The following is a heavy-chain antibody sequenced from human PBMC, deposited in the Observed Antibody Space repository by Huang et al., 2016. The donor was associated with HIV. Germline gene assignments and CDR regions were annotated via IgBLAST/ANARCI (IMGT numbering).Heavy chain of an antibody. CDR3: ARMFKYDSGGYWGNDAFDI. CDR2: IMYSGRT. J-gene: IGHJ3*02. V-gene: IGHV4-34*02. D-gene: IGHD3-22*01. Sequence: QVQLQQWGAELLKLSETLSLTCAVSGGSFSGHYWTWIRQPLGRGLGWIGEIMYSGRTTYNPSLKGRVTSSGDTYHGQFYLKWNCVTAADTAIYYCARMFKYDSGGYWGNDAFDIWGQGTMVTVSS. CDR1: GGSFSGHY.